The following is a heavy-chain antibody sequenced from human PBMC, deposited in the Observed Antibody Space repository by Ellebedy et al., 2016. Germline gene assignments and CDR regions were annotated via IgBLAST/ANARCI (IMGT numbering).Heavy chain of an antibody. CDR1: GFIFSGSD. CDR3: TSRILGSCTSTSCYDY. J-gene: IGHJ4*02. D-gene: IGHD2-2*01. CDR2: IKVRGSSYAT. Sequence: GGSLRLSCAASGFIFSGSDIHWVRQASGKGLEWVGRIKVRGSSYATHYAASVKGRFTVSRDDSKYTAYLQMNSMKTEDTAVYYCTSRILGSCTSTSCYDYWGQGTLVTVSS. V-gene: IGHV3-73*01.